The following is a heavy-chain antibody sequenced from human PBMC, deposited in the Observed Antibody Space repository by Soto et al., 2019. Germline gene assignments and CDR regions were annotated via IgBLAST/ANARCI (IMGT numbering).Heavy chain of an antibody. Sequence: SETLSLTCTVSGGSISSYYWSWIRQPPGKGLEWIGYTYYSGSTNYNPSLKSRVTISVDTSKNQFSLKLSSVTAADTAVYYCARAPTAAGPINWFDPWGQGTLVTVSS. V-gene: IGHV4-59*01. J-gene: IGHJ5*02. CDR2: TYYSGST. CDR1: GGSISSYY. D-gene: IGHD6-13*01. CDR3: ARAPTAAGPINWFDP.